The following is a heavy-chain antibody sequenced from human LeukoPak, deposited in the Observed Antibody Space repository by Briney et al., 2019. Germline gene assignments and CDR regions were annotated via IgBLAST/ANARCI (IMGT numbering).Heavy chain of an antibody. CDR1: GGSISSYY. J-gene: IGHJ3*02. CDR2: ISQSGST. V-gene: IGHV4-34*01. CDR3: ARALGAFDI. Sequence: SETLSLTCTVSGGSISSYYWSWIRQPPGKGLEWIGEISQSGSTNYNPSLKSRVNISLDTSENQFSLKLSSVTAADTAVYYCARALGAFDIWGQGTMVTVSS.